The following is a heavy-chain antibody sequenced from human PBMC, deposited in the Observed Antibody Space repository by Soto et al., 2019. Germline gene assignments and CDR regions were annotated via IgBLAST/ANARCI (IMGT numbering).Heavy chain of an antibody. CDR3: AVPPPWETRPFQH. J-gene: IGHJ1*01. D-gene: IGHD1-26*01. Sequence: SETLSLTCTVSGGSVSSGNYYWSWIRQPPGKGLEWIGYIYYSGITNYNPSLKNRVTISVDTSKNQFSLKLSSVTAADTAVYYCAVPPPWETRPFQHWGQGILVNVSS. CDR2: IYYSGIT. V-gene: IGHV4-61*01. CDR1: GGSVSSGNYY.